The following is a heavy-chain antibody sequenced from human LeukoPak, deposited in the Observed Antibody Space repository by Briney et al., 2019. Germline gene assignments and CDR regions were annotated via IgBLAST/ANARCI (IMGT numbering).Heavy chain of an antibody. Sequence: GGSLRLSCAASGFTFSSYWMTWVCQAPGKGLEWVSNTKQDGSERYYVDSVEGRFTIIRDNAKNSLYLQMNSLRAEDTAVYYCARVLDSSSSRYQAFPYWGQGTLVTVSS. D-gene: IGHD2-15*01. V-gene: IGHV3-7*01. J-gene: IGHJ4*02. CDR3: ARVLDSSSSRYQAFPY. CDR2: TKQDGSER. CDR1: GFTFSSYW.